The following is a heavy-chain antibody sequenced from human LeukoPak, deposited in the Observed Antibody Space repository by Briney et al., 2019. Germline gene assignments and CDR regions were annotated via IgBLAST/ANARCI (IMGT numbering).Heavy chain of an antibody. Sequence: GGSLRLSCTASGFTFNTYRMNWVRQAPGKGLEWVSSISSTSSSIDYADSVKGRFTISRDNAKNSLYLQMNSLRAEDTAVYYCARDRYSSSSYYGMDVWGQGTTVTVSS. CDR3: ARDRYSSSSYYGMDV. CDR2: ISSTSSSI. D-gene: IGHD6-13*01. CDR1: GFTFNTYR. V-gene: IGHV3-21*01. J-gene: IGHJ6*02.